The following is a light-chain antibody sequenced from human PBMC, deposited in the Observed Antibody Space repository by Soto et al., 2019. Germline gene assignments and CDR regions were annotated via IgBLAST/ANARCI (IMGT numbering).Light chain of an antibody. CDR2: DVN. Sequence: QSALTQPASVSGSPGQSITISCTGTSSDVGGYNYVSWYQQDPGKAPKLMTYDVNNRPSGVSNRFSGSKSGNTASLTISGLQAEDEAYYYCSSYTSSSTLAVFGGGTKLTVL. V-gene: IGLV2-14*01. CDR3: SSYTSSSTLAV. CDR1: SSDVGGYNY. J-gene: IGLJ2*01.